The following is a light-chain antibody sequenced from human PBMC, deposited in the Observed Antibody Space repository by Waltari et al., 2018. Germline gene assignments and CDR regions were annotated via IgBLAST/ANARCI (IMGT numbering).Light chain of an antibody. V-gene: IGKV6-21*02. J-gene: IGKJ2*03. CDR1: EGISNA. CDR3: QQDNTTPYS. CDR2: DAS. Sequence: ILMTHSPALDPVNTGSTVITTCQASEGISNALHWYQQKPEQAPKLLIQDASRSISGVSSRFSGSGSGTYFTFTISSLQVEDAATYYCQQDNTTPYSFGPGTKVEIK.